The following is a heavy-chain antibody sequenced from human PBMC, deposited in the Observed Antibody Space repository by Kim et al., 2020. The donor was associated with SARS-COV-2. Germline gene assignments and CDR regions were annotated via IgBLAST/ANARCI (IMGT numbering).Heavy chain of an antibody. J-gene: IGHJ4*02. Sequence: ASVKVSCKASGYTFTSYGISWVRQAPGQGLEWMGWISAYNGNTNYAQKLQGRVTMTTDTSTSTAYMERRSLRSEDTAVYYCARGDILTGYYVGGDYWGQGTLVTVSS. D-gene: IGHD3-9*01. V-gene: IGHV1-18*01. CDR2: ISAYNGNT. CDR3: ARGDILTGYYVGGDY. CDR1: GYTFTSYG.